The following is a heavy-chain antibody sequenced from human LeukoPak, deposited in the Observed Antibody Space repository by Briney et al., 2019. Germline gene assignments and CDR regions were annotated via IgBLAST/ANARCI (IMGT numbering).Heavy chain of an antibody. J-gene: IGHJ4*02. Sequence: GGSLRLSCAASGFTVSSNYMSWVRQAPGKGLEWVSVIYSGGSTYYADSVKGRFTISRDNSKNTLYLQMNSLRAEDTAVYYSARGYDFWSGSDYWGQGTLVTVSS. CDR1: GFTVSSNY. CDR2: IYSGGST. D-gene: IGHD3-3*01. CDR3: ARGYDFWSGSDY. V-gene: IGHV3-53*01.